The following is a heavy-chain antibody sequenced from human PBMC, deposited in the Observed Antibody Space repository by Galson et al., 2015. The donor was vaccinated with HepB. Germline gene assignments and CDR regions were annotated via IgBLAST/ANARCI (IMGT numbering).Heavy chain of an antibody. Sequence: SLRLSCAASGFTFSSYGMHWVRQAPGKGLEWVAFIRYDGSNKYYADSVKGRFTISRDNSKNTLYLQMNSLRAEDTAVYYCAKDPSRSLVAGHFDYWGQGTLVTVSS. D-gene: IGHD6-19*01. J-gene: IGHJ4*02. CDR2: IRYDGSNK. V-gene: IGHV3-30*02. CDR3: AKDPSRSLVAGHFDY. CDR1: GFTFSSYG.